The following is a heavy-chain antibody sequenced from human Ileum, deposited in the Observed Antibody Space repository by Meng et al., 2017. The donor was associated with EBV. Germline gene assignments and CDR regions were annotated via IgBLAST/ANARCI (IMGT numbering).Heavy chain of an antibody. D-gene: IGHD6-13*01. V-gene: IGHV7-4-1*02. Sequence: QVQLVQTGSELKKPGASVKVPCTVSGYTFTRNAINWVRQAPGQGLEWMGWISTNTGNPTYAQGFAGRFVFSLDTSVSTAYLQISGLKAEDTAIYYCARDSGYTRSWSGDYWGQGTLVTVSS. CDR1: GYTFTRNA. CDR3: ARDSGYTRSWSGDY. CDR2: ISTNTGNP. J-gene: IGHJ4*02.